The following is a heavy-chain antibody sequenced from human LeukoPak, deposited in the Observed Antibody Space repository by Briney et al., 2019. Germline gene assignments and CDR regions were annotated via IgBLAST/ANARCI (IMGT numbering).Heavy chain of an antibody. Sequence: GGSLRLSCAASGFTVSSNYMSWVRQARGKGLEWVSTIYRGGSTSYADSVKGRFTISRDNSKNTLYLQMNSLRAEDTDVYYCAGELGSSGHGYWGQGTLVTVSS. CDR3: AGELGSSGHGY. D-gene: IGHD6-19*01. J-gene: IGHJ4*02. CDR2: IYRGGST. CDR1: GFTVSSNY. V-gene: IGHV3-53*01.